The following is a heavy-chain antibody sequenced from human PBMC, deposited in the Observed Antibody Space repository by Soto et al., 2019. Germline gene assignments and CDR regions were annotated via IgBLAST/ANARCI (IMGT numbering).Heavy chain of an antibody. CDR1: GFTISGKKY. CDR2: LYNLDGS. CDR3: ATWHEREHAYDV. D-gene: IGHD1-1*01. J-gene: IGHJ3*01. V-gene: IGHV3-53*01. Sequence: GGSLRLSCAAFGFTISGKKYVAWVRQAPGKGLEWVSALYNLDGSFYAASVKGRFTTSSDSSKTTVYLQMNDLRPDDTAVYYCATWHEREHAYDVWGQGTTVTVSS.